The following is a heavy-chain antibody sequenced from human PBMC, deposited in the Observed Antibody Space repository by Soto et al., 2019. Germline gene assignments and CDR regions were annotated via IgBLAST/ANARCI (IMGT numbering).Heavy chain of an antibody. D-gene: IGHD3-16*01. CDR1: GYSFTSYW. Sequence: PXDSLKVSWKCSGYSFTSYWSSWVRQMPGKGLEWMGRIDPSDSYTNYSPSFQGHVTISADKSISTAYLQWSSLKASDTAMYYCARQAWADVWGQGTTVTVSS. CDR2: IDPSDSYT. CDR3: ARQAWADV. J-gene: IGHJ6*02. V-gene: IGHV5-10-1*01.